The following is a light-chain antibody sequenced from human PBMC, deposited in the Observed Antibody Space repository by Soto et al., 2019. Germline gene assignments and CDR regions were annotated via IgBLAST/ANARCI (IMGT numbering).Light chain of an antibody. V-gene: IGLV2-11*01. J-gene: IGLJ1*01. Sequence: QSALTQPRSVSGSPGQSVTISCTGSSSDVGAYNYVSWYQHNPGKAPKLMIFDVIRRPSGVPDRFSASKSGNTASLTISGLQTEDEADYYCCSYAGTDNFYVFGSGTKLTVL. CDR2: DVI. CDR3: CSYAGTDNFYV. CDR1: SSDVGAYNY.